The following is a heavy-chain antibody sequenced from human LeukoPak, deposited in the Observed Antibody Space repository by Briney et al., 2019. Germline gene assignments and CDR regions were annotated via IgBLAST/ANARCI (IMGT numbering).Heavy chain of an antibody. CDR3: ASPLRHTSGQGAFDI. CDR2: IYTSGST. V-gene: IGHV4-38-2*02. CDR1: GYSISSGYY. Sequence: PSETLSLTCTVSGYSISSGYYWGWIRQPPGKGLEWIGRIYTSGSTNYNPSLKSRVTISVDTSKNQFSLKLSSVTAADTAVYYCASPLRHTSGQGAFDIWAKGQWSPSLQ. D-gene: IGHD3-22*01. J-gene: IGHJ3*02.